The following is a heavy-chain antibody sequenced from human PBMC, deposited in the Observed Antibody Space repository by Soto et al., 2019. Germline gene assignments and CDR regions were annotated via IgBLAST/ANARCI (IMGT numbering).Heavy chain of an antibody. CDR1: GDSMTTVGYY. Sequence: QVQLQESGPGLVKPSQTLSLTCTVSGDSMTTVGYYWTWIRQHPGQGLEWIGFISYSGSTYYSSSLKGRVAIYADTSKNQFSLKLNSVTAADTAVYYGTRGDYWGQGTLVTVSS. J-gene: IGHJ4*02. CDR2: ISYSGST. V-gene: IGHV4-31*03. CDR3: TRGDY.